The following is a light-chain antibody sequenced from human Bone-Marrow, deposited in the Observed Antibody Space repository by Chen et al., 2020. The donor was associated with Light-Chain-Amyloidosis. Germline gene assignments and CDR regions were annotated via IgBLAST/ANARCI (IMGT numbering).Light chain of an antibody. Sequence: VMTQSPVALSVSPGDTATLSCRASQSIRGNLAWYQQRPGQAPRLLIYGASARATGIPARFSGSGFETDFTLTISTIQSEDFAVYYGQQYNNWPLTFGQGTRVDIK. CDR2: GAS. CDR3: QQYNNWPLT. CDR1: QSIRGN. V-gene: IGKV3-15*01. J-gene: IGKJ1*01.